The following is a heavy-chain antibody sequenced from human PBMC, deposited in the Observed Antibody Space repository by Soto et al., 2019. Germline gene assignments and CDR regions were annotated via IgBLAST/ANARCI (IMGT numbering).Heavy chain of an antibody. J-gene: IGHJ6*02. CDR1: GGTFSSYA. V-gene: IGHV1-69*12. CDR2: IIPIFGTA. Sequence: QVQLVQSGAEVKKPGSSVKVSCKASGGTFSSYAISWVRQAPGQGLEWMGGIIPIFGTANYAQKFQGRVTISADESTSTAYMGLGSLRSEVTAVYYCGGCYNRGYYYGMDVWGQGTTVTVSS. D-gene: IGHD2-2*02. CDR3: GGCYNRGYYYGMDV.